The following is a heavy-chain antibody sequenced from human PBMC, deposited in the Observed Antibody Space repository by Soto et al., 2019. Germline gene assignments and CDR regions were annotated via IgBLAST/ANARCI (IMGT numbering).Heavy chain of an antibody. CDR2: ISSSSSYI. Sequence: EVQLVESGGGLVKPGGSLRLSCAASGFTFSSYTMNWVRQAPGKGLEWVSSISSSSSYIYYADSVKGRFTISRDNAKNSLYLHMNSLRAEDTAVYLCAALSRWLTDYWGQGTLVTVSS. CDR3: AALSRWLTDY. CDR1: GFTFSSYT. D-gene: IGHD5-12*01. J-gene: IGHJ4*02. V-gene: IGHV3-21*01.